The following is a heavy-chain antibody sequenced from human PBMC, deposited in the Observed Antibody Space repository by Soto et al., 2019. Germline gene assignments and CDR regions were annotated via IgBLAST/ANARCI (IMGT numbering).Heavy chain of an antibody. V-gene: IGHV3-74*01. J-gene: IGHJ4*02. Sequence: GGSLRLSCAACGFTFSSYWMHWVRQAPGKGLAWVSRINSVGSSTSYAQYLKGRFTISRDTAKNTLYLQMSSLRAENTAVYYCASGTGYSSGWYGGFDYWGQGTLVTVSS. CDR1: GFTFSSYW. CDR3: ASGTGYSSGWYGGFDY. CDR2: INSVGSST. D-gene: IGHD6-19*01.